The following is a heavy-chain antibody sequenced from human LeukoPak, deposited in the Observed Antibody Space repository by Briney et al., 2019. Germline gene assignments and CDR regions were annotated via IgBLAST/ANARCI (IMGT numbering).Heavy chain of an antibody. CDR1: GFSFSTYA. D-gene: IGHD2-21*02. Sequence: GRSLRLSCAASGFSFSTYAMHWVRQAPGKGLEWVALIWHDASHTFYTDSVKGRFTISRDNAKNSLYLQMNSLRAEDTALYYCAKDMVEVTAIPGYYYYYYGMDVWGQGTTVTVSS. CDR2: IWHDASHT. CDR3: AKDMVEVTAIPGYYYYYYGMDV. J-gene: IGHJ6*02. V-gene: IGHV3-33*03.